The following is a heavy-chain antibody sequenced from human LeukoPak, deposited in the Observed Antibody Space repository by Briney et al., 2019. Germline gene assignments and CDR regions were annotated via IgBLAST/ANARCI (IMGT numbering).Heavy chain of an antibody. V-gene: IGHV3-30*04. D-gene: IGHD5-12*01. Sequence: GRSLRLSCAASGFTFSSYAMHWVRQAPGKGLEWVAVISYDGGDKYYADSVKGRFTISRDNSKNTLYLQMNSLRAEDTAVYYCAKLRGATINAWYFDYWGQGTLVTVSS. CDR1: GFTFSSYA. CDR3: AKLRGATINAWYFDY. J-gene: IGHJ4*02. CDR2: ISYDGGDK.